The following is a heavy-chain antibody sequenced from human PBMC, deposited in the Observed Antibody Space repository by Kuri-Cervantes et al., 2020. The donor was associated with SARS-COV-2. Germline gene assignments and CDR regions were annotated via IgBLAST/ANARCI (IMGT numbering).Heavy chain of an antibody. CDR3: AKGVYDYSNYDY. CDR2: ISGSGGST. J-gene: IGHJ4*02. D-gene: IGHD4-11*01. Sequence: GESLKISCVASGFTFSSYAMSWVRQAPGKGLEWVSAISGSGGSTYYADSVKGRFTISRDNSKNALYLQMNSLRAEDTAVYYCAKGVYDYSNYDYWGQGTLVTVSS. CDR1: GFTFSSYA. V-gene: IGHV3-23*01.